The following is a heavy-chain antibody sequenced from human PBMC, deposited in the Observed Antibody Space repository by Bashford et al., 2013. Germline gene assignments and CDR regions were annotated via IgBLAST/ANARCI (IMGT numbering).Heavy chain of an antibody. J-gene: IGHJ4*01. CDR3: ATRQPAVAASSLDY. CDR2: MYSTGTT. D-gene: IGHD2-15*01. V-gene: IGHV3-66*01. Sequence: VRQAPGKGLVWVSLMYSTGTTHYADSVRGRFTISRDSSKNTLDLQMNNLRAEDTAMYFCATRQPAVAASSLDYVGPGTLVIVSS.